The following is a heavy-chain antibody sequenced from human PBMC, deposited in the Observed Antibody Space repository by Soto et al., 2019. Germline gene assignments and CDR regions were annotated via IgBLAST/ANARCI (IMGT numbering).Heavy chain of an antibody. V-gene: IGHV1-18*04. D-gene: IGHD3-9*01. Sequence: ASVNVSCKSSGYTFTSYCISWVRGAPGQGLEWMGGISAYNGNTNYAQKLQGRVTMTTDTSTSTAYMELRSLRSDDTAVYYCARSFRISYDILTLNWFDPWGQGTLVTVSS. CDR2: ISAYNGNT. CDR1: GYTFTSYC. J-gene: IGHJ5*02. CDR3: ARSFRISYDILTLNWFDP.